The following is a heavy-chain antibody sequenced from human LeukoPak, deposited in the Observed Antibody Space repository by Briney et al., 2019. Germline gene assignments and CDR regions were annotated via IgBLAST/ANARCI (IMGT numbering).Heavy chain of an antibody. Sequence: SETLSLTCTVSGGSISSSSYYWGWIRQPPGKGLEWIGSIYYSGSTYYNPSLKSRVTISVDTSKNQFSLKLSSVTAADTAVYYCARHLASGSYLGWFDPWGQGTLVTVSS. D-gene: IGHD1-26*01. CDR1: GGSISSSSYY. CDR2: IYYSGST. J-gene: IGHJ5*02. V-gene: IGHV4-39*01. CDR3: ARHLASGSYLGWFDP.